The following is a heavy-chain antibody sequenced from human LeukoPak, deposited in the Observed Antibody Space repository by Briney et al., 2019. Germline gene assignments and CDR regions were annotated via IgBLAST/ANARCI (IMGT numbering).Heavy chain of an antibody. Sequence: SGGSLRLSCAVSGFRVSDYYMSWVRQAPGKGLEWVGLIRDSGEAFYADFARGRFAISRDESGNTLYLQMNSLRVEDTAAYFCARDRAANQDWVEFDPWGQGTPVIVSS. CDR3: ARDRAANQDWVEFDP. CDR1: GFRVSDYY. V-gene: IGHV3-66*03. J-gene: IGHJ5*02. D-gene: IGHD3/OR15-3a*01. CDR2: IRDSGEA.